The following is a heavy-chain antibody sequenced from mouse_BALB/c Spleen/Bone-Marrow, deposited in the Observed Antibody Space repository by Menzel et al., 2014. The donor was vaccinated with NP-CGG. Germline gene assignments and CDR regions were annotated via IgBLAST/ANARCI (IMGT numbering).Heavy chain of an antibody. Sequence: PQESGAELVRPGSSVKISCKASGYAFSSYWMNWVKQRPGQGLEWIGQIYPGDDDTNFNGKFKGKATLTADKSSSTVYMQLSSLTSEDSAVYFCAKGKDGGSPYFDVWGAGTTVTVSS. CDR2: IYPGDDDT. CDR1: GYAFSSYW. V-gene: IGHV1-80*01. J-gene: IGHJ1*01. D-gene: IGHD2-3*01. CDR3: AKGKDGGSPYFDV.